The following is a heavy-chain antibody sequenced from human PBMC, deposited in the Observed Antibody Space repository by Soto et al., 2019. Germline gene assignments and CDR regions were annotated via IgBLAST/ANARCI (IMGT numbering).Heavy chain of an antibody. CDR3: ARDVAAAGKPDY. J-gene: IGHJ4*02. CDR2: ISYDGSNK. Sequence: QVQLVESGGGVVQPGRSLRLSCAASGFTFSSYAMHWVRQAPGKGLEWVAVISYDGSNKYYAASVKGRFTISRDNSKNTRYLQMSSLRAEDTAVYYCARDVAAAGKPDYWGQGTLVTVSS. D-gene: IGHD6-13*01. V-gene: IGHV3-30-3*01. CDR1: GFTFSSYA.